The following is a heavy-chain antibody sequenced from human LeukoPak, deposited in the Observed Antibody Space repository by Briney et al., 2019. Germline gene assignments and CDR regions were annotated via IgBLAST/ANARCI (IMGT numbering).Heavy chain of an antibody. J-gene: IGHJ1*01. CDR3: AKNPDCSSTSCYPPQYFQH. CDR2: ISWDGGST. CDR1: GFTFDDYT. Sequence: PGGSLRLSCAASGFTFDDYTMHLVRQAPGKGLEWVSLISWDGGSTYYADSVKGRFTISRDNSKNSLYLQMNSLRTEDTALYYCAKNPDCSSTSCYPPQYFQHWGQGTLVTVSS. V-gene: IGHV3-43*01. D-gene: IGHD2-2*01.